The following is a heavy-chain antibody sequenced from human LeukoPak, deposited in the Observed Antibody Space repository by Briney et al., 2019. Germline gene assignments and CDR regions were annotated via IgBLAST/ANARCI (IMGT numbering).Heavy chain of an antibody. CDR2: TYYRSKWYN. Sequence: PSQTLSLTCAISGDSVSSNSAAWNWIRQSPSRGLEWLGRTYYRSKWYNDYAVSVKSRITINPDTSKNQFSLQLNSVTPEDTAVYYCARSMVRGVISGRFICNWFDPWDQGTLVTVSS. V-gene: IGHV6-1*01. J-gene: IGHJ5*02. CDR3: ARSMVRGVISGRFICNWFDP. D-gene: IGHD3-10*01. CDR1: GDSVSSNSAA.